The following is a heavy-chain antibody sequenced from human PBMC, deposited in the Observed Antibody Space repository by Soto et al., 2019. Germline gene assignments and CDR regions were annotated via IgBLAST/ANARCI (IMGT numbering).Heavy chain of an antibody. CDR3: ARDSLAEQWLDPGRFDY. CDR2: ISYDGSNK. V-gene: IGHV3-30-3*01. CDR1: GFTFSSYA. Sequence: GGSLSLSCAASGFTFSSYAMHWVRQAPGKGLEWVAVISYDGSNKYYADSVKGRFTISRDNSKNTLYLQMNSLRAEDTAVYYCARDSLAEQWLDPGRFDYWGQGTLVTVSS. J-gene: IGHJ4*02. D-gene: IGHD6-19*01.